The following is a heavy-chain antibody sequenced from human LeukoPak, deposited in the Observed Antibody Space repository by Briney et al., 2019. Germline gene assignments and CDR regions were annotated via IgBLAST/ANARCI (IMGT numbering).Heavy chain of an antibody. Sequence: SETLSLTCNVSGGSIRGYYWSWIRQPPGKGLEWIGYIYSSGSTNYNPSLKGRVTMSVDTSKNQFSLKVSSVTAADTAIYYCAAMTTVTMYSYFFDSWGQGTLLTVSS. D-gene: IGHD4-17*01. CDR1: GGSIRGYY. CDR2: IYSSGST. CDR3: AAMTTVTMYSYFFDS. J-gene: IGHJ4*02. V-gene: IGHV4-59*01.